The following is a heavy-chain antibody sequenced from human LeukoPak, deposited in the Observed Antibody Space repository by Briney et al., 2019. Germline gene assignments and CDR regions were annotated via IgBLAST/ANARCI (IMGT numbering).Heavy chain of an antibody. Sequence: PGGSLRLSCAASGFTFSSYWMHWVRQAPGKGLVWVSRISPDGSTTGHADSVKGRFTTSRDNAKNTLFLQMNSLRAEDTAVYYCTRDFDFSSANWGQGTLVTVSS. V-gene: IGHV3-74*01. CDR1: GFTFSSYW. CDR3: TRDFDFSSAN. CDR2: ISPDGSTT. J-gene: IGHJ4*02. D-gene: IGHD3-3*01.